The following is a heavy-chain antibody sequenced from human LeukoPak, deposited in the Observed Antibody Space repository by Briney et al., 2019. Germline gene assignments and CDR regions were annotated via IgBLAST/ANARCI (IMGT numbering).Heavy chain of an antibody. Sequence: SETLSLTCTVSGGSIRSSYYYWGWIRQPPGKGLEWIGSIYDSGSTYYNPSLKSRVTISVDTSKNQFSLKLSSVTAADTAVYYCARSPTEYGDYFWFDPWGQGTLVTVSS. D-gene: IGHD4-17*01. J-gene: IGHJ5*02. CDR2: IYDSGST. CDR3: ARSPTEYGDYFWFDP. CDR1: GGSIRSSYYY. V-gene: IGHV4-39*07.